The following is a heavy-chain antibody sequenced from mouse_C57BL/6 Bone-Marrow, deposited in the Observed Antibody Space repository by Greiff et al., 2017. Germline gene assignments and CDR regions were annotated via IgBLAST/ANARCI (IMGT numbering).Heavy chain of an antibody. CDR2: IDPSDSYT. Sequence: QVHVKQPGAELVMPGASVKLSCKASGYTFTSYWMHWVKQRPGQGLEWIGEIDPSDSYTNYNQKFKGKSTLTVDKSSSTAYMQLSSLTSEDSAVYYCARHPTYYSNYWYFDVWGTGTTVTVSS. V-gene: IGHV1-69*01. CDR3: ARHPTYYSNYWYFDV. J-gene: IGHJ1*03. D-gene: IGHD2-5*01. CDR1: GYTFTSYW.